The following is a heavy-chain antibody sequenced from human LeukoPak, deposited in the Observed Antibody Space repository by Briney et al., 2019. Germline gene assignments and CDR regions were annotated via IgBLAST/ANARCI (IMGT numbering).Heavy chain of an antibody. V-gene: IGHV3-9*01. CDR1: GFTFDDYA. Sequence: PGRSLRLSCAASGFTFDDYAMHWVRQAPGKGLEWVSGISWNSGSIGYADSVKGRFTISRDNAKNSLYLQMNSLRAEDTAVYYCAKGLKGVIAARQLSHPFDYWGQGTLVTVSS. J-gene: IGHJ4*02. CDR3: AKGLKGVIAARQLSHPFDY. CDR2: ISWNSGSI. D-gene: IGHD6-6*01.